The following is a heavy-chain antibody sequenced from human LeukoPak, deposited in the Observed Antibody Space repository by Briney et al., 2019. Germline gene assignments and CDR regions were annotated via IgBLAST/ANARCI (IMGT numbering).Heavy chain of an antibody. Sequence: PSETLSLTCTVSGGSIGSYYWSWIRQPPGKGLEWIGYIYYSGSTNYNPSLKSRVTMSVDTSKNQFSLKLGSVTAADTAVYYCARDSDGYSGSSKYFDYWGQGTLVTVSS. V-gene: IGHV4-59*01. D-gene: IGHD1-26*01. J-gene: IGHJ4*02. CDR3: ARDSDGYSGSSKYFDY. CDR1: GGSIGSYY. CDR2: IYYSGST.